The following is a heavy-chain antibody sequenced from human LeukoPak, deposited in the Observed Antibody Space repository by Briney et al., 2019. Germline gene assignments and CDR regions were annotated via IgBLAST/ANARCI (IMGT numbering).Heavy chain of an antibody. D-gene: IGHD2-2*01. J-gene: IGHJ5*02. V-gene: IGHV1-18*04. CDR2: ISAYNGNT. Sequence: ASVKVSCKASGYTFTSYGISWVRQAPGQGLEWMGWISAYNGNTNYAQKLQGRVTMTTDTSTSTAYMELRSLRSDDTAVYYCARLLYCSSTSCPNWFDPWGQGTLVTVSS. CDR3: ARLLYCSSTSCPNWFDP. CDR1: GYTFTSYG.